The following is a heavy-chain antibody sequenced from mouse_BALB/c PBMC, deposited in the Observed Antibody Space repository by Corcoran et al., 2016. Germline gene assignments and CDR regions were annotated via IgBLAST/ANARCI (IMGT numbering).Heavy chain of an antibody. CDR2: INPSSGYT. V-gene: IGHV1-4*02. CDR3: ARWVPNYWFAY. Sequence: QVQLQQSAAELARPGASVKMSCKASGYTFTSYTMHWVKQRPGQGLEWIGYINPSSGYTEYNQKFKDKTTLTADKSSSTAYMQLSSLTSEDSAVYYCARWVPNYWFAYWGQGTLVTVSA. J-gene: IGHJ3*01. CDR1: GYTFTSYT. D-gene: IGHD1-3*01.